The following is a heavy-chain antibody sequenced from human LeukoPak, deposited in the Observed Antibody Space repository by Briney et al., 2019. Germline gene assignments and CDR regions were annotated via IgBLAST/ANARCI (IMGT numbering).Heavy chain of an antibody. CDR2: ISGSGGST. D-gene: IGHD5-18*01. CDR3: ARETPAMAI. V-gene: IGHV3-23*01. CDR1: GFTFSSYA. Sequence: GGSLRLSCAASGFTFSSYAMNWVRQAPGKGLEWVSAISGSGGSTYYADSVKGRLTISRDNAKTSLYLQMNSLRAEDTAVYYCARETPAMAIWGQGTMVTVSS. J-gene: IGHJ3*02.